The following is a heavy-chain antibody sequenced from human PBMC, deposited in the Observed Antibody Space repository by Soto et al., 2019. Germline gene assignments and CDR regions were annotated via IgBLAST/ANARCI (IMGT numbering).Heavy chain of an antibody. D-gene: IGHD6-19*01. Sequence: LKVSCAASGFTCTNYALNWVRQAPGKGLEWVSAFGGSGVGTYYADSVEGRFAISRDSSKITLYLHMNSLRAEDTALYYCAKADWGGWYGRPFDSWGPGPQVTVSS. CDR3: AKADWGGWYGRPFDS. CDR1: GFTCTNYA. V-gene: IGHV3-23*01. J-gene: IGHJ4*01. CDR2: FGGSGVGT.